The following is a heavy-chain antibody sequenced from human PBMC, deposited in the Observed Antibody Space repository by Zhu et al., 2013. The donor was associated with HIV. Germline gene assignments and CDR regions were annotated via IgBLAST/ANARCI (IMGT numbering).Heavy chain of an antibody. CDR3: ARIGATRDY. CDR2: INTYNGNT. Sequence: QVQLVQSGGEVKKPGASMKVSCKASGYTFTSFHITWVRQAPGQGLEWMGWINTYNGNTNYAQNLQDRVTMTTDTSTSTAYMEMRSLTSDETAVYYCARIGATRDYWGQGTLVTVSS. J-gene: IGHJ4*02. V-gene: IGHV1-18*01. D-gene: IGHD3-10*01. CDR1: GYTFTSFH.